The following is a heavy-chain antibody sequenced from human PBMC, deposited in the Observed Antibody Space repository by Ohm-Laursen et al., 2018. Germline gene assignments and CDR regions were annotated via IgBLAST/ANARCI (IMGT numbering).Heavy chain of an antibody. CDR2: IKSDGSST. D-gene: IGHD6-19*01. Sequence: SLRLSCTASGFTNRSYWMHWVRQAPGKGLVWVSRIKSDGSSTNYADSVKGRFTISRDNAKNTLYLQMNSLRAEDTAVYYCAKEGEGIFDSSYFFDTWGQGTLVTVSS. V-gene: IGHV3-74*01. J-gene: IGHJ4*02. CDR1: GFTNRSYW. CDR3: AKEGEGIFDSSYFFDT.